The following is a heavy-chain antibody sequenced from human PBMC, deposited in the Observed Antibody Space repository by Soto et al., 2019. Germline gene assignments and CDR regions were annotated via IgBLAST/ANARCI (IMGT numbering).Heavy chain of an antibody. J-gene: IGHJ6*02. CDR2: IIPIFGTA. Sequence: QVQLVQSGAEVKKPGSSVKVSCKASGGTFSSYAISWVRQAPGQGLEWMGGIIPIFGTANYAQKFQVRVTITADKSTSTAYMELSSLRSEDTAVYYCAREVMATNPHYYGMDVWGQGTTVTVSS. D-gene: IGHD2-21*01. V-gene: IGHV1-69*06. CDR1: GGTFSSYA. CDR3: AREVMATNPHYYGMDV.